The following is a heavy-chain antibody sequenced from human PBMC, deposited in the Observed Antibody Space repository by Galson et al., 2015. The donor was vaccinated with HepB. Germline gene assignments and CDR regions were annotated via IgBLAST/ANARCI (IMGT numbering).Heavy chain of an antibody. J-gene: IGHJ6*02. Sequence: SCKASGFTFTSSTMQWVRQARGQRLEWIGWVVVGSDNTNYAHNFQERVTITRDMSTSTACMELSSLRSEDTAVYYCAASTHSSSWYSLFYYYAMDVWGQGTTVTVSS. D-gene: IGHD6-13*01. CDR3: AASTHSSSWYSLFYYYAMDV. V-gene: IGHV1-58*02. CDR2: VVVGSDNT. CDR1: GFTFTSST.